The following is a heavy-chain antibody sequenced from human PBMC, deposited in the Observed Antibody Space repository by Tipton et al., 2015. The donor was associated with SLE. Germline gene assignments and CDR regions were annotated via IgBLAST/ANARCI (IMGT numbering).Heavy chain of an antibody. D-gene: IGHD6-6*01. CDR1: GGSISSGSYY. CDR2: IYTSGST. CDR3: ARGRWYFDL. J-gene: IGHJ2*01. V-gene: IGHV4-61*02. Sequence: LRLSCTVSGGSISSGSYYWSWIRQPAGKGLEWIGRIYTSGSTNYNPSLKSRVTISVDTSKNQFSLKLSSVTAADTAVYYCARGRWYFDLWGRGTLVTVSS.